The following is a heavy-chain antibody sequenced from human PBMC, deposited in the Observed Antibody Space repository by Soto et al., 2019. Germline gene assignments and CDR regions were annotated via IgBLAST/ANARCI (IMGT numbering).Heavy chain of an antibody. J-gene: IGHJ6*03. V-gene: IGHV1-18*01. CDR1: GYTFTSYG. Sequence: GASVKVSCKASGYTFTSYGISWVRQAPGQGLEWMGWISAYNGNTNYAQKLQGRVTMTTDTSTSTAYMELRSLRSDDTAVYYCARVREGSGSYLRYYYYYMDVWGKGTTVTVSS. D-gene: IGHD3-10*01. CDR3: ARVREGSGSYLRYYYYYMDV. CDR2: ISAYNGNT.